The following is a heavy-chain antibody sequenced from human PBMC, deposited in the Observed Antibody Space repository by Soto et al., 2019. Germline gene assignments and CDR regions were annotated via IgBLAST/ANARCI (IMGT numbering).Heavy chain of an antibody. CDR3: ARVDYPDRDDFYYHMDV. J-gene: IGHJ6*03. CDR2: IYPDDTDT. CDR1: GFNFRSYW. D-gene: IGHD3-10*01. Sequence: PGESLKISCEGSGFNFRSYWLAWVRQMPGKGLEWMGIIYPDDTDTRYSPSFQGQVTISADKSISTAFLQWGSLKASDSAMYYCARVDYPDRDDFYYHMDVWGTGTTVTVS. V-gene: IGHV5-51*01.